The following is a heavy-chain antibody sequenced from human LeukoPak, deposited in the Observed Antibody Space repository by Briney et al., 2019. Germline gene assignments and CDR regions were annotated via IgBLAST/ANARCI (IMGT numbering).Heavy chain of an antibody. CDR1: GGTFSSYA. CDR2: IIPIFGTA. Sequence: SVKVSCKASGGTFSSYAISWVRQAPGQGLEWMGGIIPIFGTANYAQKFQGRVTMTTDTSTSTAYMELRSLRSDDTAVYYCARARGGYVDYWGQGTLVTVSS. D-gene: IGHD2-15*01. CDR3: ARARGGYVDY. V-gene: IGHV1-69*05. J-gene: IGHJ4*02.